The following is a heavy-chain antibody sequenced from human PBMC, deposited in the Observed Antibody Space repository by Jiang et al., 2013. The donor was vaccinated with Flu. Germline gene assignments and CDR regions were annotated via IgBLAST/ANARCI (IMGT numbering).Heavy chain of an antibody. CDR1: GYTFTGYY. Sequence: EVKKPGASVKVSCKASGYTFTGYYMHWVRQAPGQGLEWMGRINPNSGGTNYAQKFQGRVTMTRDTSISTAYMELSRLRSDDTAVYSCARGVDYGEPPLDYWGQGTLVTVSS. V-gene: IGHV1-2*06. CDR2: INPNSGGT. J-gene: IGHJ4*02. D-gene: IGHD4-17*01. CDR3: ARGVDYGEPPLDY.